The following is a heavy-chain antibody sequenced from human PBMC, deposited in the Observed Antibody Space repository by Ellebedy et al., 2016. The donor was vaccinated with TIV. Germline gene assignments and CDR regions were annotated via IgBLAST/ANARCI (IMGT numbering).Heavy chain of an antibody. CDR2: ISSSSSYI. CDR1: GFTFSSYA. Sequence: GESLKISCAASGFTFSSYAMSWVRQAPGMGLEWVSSISSSSSYIYYAAPVKGRFTISRDNAKNSLYLQMNSLSAEDTAVYYCARAYSSGTDYWGQGTLVTVSS. V-gene: IGHV3-21*01. J-gene: IGHJ4*02. CDR3: ARAYSSGTDY. D-gene: IGHD6-19*01.